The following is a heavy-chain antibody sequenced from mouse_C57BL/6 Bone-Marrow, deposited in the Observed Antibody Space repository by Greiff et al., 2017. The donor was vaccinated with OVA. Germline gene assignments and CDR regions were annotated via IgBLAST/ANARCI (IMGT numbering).Heavy chain of an antibody. D-gene: IGHD1-1*01. J-gene: IGHJ4*01. Sequence: EVQLQQSGAELVRPGASVKLSCTASGFNIKDDYMHWVKQRPEQGLEWIGWIDPENGDTEYASKFQGKATITADTSSNTAYLQLSSLTSEDTAVYYCTTSGTTVVAYYYAMDYWGQGTSVTVSS. CDR1: GFNIKDDY. CDR2: IDPENGDT. V-gene: IGHV14-4*01. CDR3: TTSGTTVVAYYYAMDY.